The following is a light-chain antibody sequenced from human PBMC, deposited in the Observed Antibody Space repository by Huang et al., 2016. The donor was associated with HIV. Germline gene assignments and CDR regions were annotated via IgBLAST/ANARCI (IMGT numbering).Light chain of an antibody. CDR2: DAY. J-gene: IGKJ5*01. CDR1: QSVSTF. Sequence: DIVLTQSPATLSLSPGERATVSCRASQSVSTFLAWYQHKPGQAPRLLIFDAYNRAAGVPARFSGTGSGTDFTLTISSLEPSDVAVYYCQQHSYWPITFGRGTRLEI. CDR3: QQHSYWPIT. V-gene: IGKV3-11*01.